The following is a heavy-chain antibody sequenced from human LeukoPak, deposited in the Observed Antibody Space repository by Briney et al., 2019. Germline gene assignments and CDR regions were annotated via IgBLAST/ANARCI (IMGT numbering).Heavy chain of an antibody. CDR2: INHSGST. V-gene: IGHV4-34*01. D-gene: IGHD6-13*01. CDR1: GGSFSGYY. Sequence: SETLSLTCAVYGGSFSGYYWSWIRQPPGKGLEWIGEINHSGSTNYNPSLKSRVTISVDTSKNQFSLKLSSVTSADTAVYYCARGSWYDPNWFDPWGQGTLVTVSS. J-gene: IGHJ5*02. CDR3: ARGSWYDPNWFDP.